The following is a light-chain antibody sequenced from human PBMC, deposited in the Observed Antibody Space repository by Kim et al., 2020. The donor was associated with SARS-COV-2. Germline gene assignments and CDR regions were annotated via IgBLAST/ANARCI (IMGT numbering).Light chain of an antibody. Sequence: SPGQTTSITCSGDKLEDKYVCWYQQKPGQSPVLVIYRDDKRPAGIPERFSGTNSGNTATLTISGTQAMDEADYYCQAWDSRTAVFGGGTQLTVL. CDR3: QAWDSRTAV. CDR1: KLEDKY. J-gene: IGLJ2*01. CDR2: RDD. V-gene: IGLV3-1*01.